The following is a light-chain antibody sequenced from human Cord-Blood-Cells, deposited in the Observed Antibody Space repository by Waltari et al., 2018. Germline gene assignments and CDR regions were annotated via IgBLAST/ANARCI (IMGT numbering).Light chain of an antibody. CDR2: KAS. J-gene: IGKJ2*01. Sequence: DIQMTQSPSTLSASVGDRVTITCRASQSISSWLAWYQQKPGKAPKLLIYKASSLESGVPSRFSGSGSGPEFTLTISSLQPDDFATYDCQQYNSYTFGQGTKLEIK. V-gene: IGKV1-5*03. CDR1: QSISSW. CDR3: QQYNSYT.